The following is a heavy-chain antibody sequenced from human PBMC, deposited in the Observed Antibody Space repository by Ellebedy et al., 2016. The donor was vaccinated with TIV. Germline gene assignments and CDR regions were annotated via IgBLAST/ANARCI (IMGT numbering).Heavy chain of an antibody. D-gene: IGHD2-2*01. CDR3: AKGRLVPFEGWFDP. CDR2: LSGSGLST. V-gene: IGHV3-23*01. J-gene: IGHJ5*02. Sequence: GESLKISCAASGFTFSNYAMSWVRQAPGKGLEWVSHLSGSGLSTYYADSVKGRFTISRDNSKITLYLQMNSLRAEDTAVYYCAKGRLVPFEGWFDPWGQGTLVTVSS. CDR1: GFTFSNYA.